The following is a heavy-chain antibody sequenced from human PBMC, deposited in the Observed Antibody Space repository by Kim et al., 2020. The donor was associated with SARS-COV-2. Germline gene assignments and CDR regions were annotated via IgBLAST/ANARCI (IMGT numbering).Heavy chain of an antibody. CDR1: GFTFSSYS. Sequence: GGSLRLSCAASGFTFSSYSMNWVRQAPGKGLEWVSSISSSSSYIYYADSVKGRFTISRDNAKNSLYLQMNSLRAEDTAVYYCARADGDYSLYHGMDVWGQGTTVTVSS. J-gene: IGHJ6*02. D-gene: IGHD4-17*01. V-gene: IGHV3-21*01. CDR3: ARADGDYSLYHGMDV. CDR2: ISSSSSYI.